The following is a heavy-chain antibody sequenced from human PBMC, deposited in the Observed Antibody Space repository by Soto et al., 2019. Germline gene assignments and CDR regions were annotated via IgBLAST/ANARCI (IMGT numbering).Heavy chain of an antibody. D-gene: IGHD3-3*01. V-gene: IGHV1-3*01. J-gene: IGHJ4*02. CDR2: INAGNGNT. CDR3: ARDQLYFCKGFYRPLGIDY. CDR1: GYTFTSYA. Sequence: ASVKVSCKASGYTFTSYAMHWVRQAPGQRLEWMGWINAGNGNTKYSQKFQGRVTITRDTSASTAYMELSSLRSEDTAVYYCARDQLYFCKGFYRPLGIDYCGQRSLVPVSS.